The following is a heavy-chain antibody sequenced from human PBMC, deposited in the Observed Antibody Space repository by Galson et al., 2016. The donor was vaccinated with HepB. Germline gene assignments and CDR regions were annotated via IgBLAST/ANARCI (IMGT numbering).Heavy chain of an antibody. CDR2: ITSYSGNT. J-gene: IGHJ4*02. CDR3: ARGGVPPPHFDH. CDR1: GYTFTSYG. Sequence: SVKVSCKASGYTFTSYGITWVRQAPGQGLEWMGWITSYSGNTNYAQKVQGRLTLTTDTSTTTAYMELRSLRYDDTAVYYGARGGVPPPHFDHWGQGTLVTVSS. V-gene: IGHV1-18*01. D-gene: IGHD2-8*01.